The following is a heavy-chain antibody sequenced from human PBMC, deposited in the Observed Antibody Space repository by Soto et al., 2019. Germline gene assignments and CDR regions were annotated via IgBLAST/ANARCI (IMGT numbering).Heavy chain of an antibody. D-gene: IGHD4-17*01. J-gene: IGHJ4*02. CDR2: ISGSGGRT. V-gene: IGHV3-23*01. CDR3: EKDYGDLWT. Sequence: TFSSYAMSLVCKNQGKGLEWVSAISGSGGRTYYADSVKGRFTISRDNSKNTLYLQMNSLRAEDTAVYYCEKDYGDLWTWGQGTRVTVS. CDR1: TFSSYA.